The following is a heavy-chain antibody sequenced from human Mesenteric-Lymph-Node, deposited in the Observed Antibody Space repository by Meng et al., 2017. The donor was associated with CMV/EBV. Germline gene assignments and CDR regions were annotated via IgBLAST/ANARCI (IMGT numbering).Heavy chain of an antibody. J-gene: IGHJ4*02. CDR3: VRDTMGASRPYFFDY. CDR2: IYYSGTT. Sequence: SGDSISSGSYFWTWIRQPPGKGLEWIGYIYYSGTTNYNPSLKSRVTISVDTSNNQFSLKLASVTAADTALYFCVRDTMGASRPYFFDYWGQGILVTVSS. D-gene: IGHD1-26*01. V-gene: IGHV4-61*01. CDR1: GDSISSGSYF.